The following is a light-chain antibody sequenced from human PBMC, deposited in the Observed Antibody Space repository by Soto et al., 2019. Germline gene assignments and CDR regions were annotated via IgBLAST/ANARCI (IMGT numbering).Light chain of an antibody. CDR3: SSYTAGGTI. Sequence: QSALTQPASVSGSPGQSITISCTGTSGDVGGYYYVSWYQQLPGKAHKLMISEVSNRPSGVSNLFSGSKSCNTASLTISGLQAEDEADYYCSSYTAGGTIFGTGTKLTVL. V-gene: IGLV2-14*01. J-gene: IGLJ1*01. CDR1: SGDVGGYYY. CDR2: EVS.